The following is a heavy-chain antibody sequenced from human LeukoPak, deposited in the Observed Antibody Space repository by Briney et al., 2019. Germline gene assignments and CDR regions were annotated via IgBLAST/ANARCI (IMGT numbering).Heavy chain of an antibody. CDR1: GNSVSSTSAA. CDR2: TYYRSKLYS. D-gene: IGHD6-13*01. V-gene: IGHV6-1*01. Sequence: SQTLSLTCAISGNSVSSTSAAWDWTRQSPSRGLEWLGRTYYRSKLYSDYAVSVRGRITVNPDTSTNQFSLQLNSVTPEDTAVYYCARYTSSWFFDSWGLGTLVTVSS. CDR3: ARYTSSWFFDS. J-gene: IGHJ4*02.